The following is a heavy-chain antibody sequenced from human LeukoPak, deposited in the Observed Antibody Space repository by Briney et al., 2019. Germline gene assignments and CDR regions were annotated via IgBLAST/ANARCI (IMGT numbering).Heavy chain of an antibody. Sequence: PSETLSLTCTVSGGSISSYYWSWIRQPPGKGLEWIGYIYYSGSTNYNPSLKSRVTISVDTSKNQFSLKLSSVTAADTAVYYCARDSLAPALIGYYYYGMDVWGQGTTVTVSS. V-gene: IGHV4-59*01. CDR2: IYYSGST. J-gene: IGHJ6*02. D-gene: IGHD2-2*01. CDR3: ARDSLAPALIGYYYYGMDV. CDR1: GGSISSYY.